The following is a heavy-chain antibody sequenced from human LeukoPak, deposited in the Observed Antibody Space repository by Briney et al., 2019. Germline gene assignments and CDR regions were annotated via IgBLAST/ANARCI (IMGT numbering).Heavy chain of an antibody. CDR3: ARLTYDILTGAPGSMDV. V-gene: IGHV5-51*01. J-gene: IGHJ6*03. D-gene: IGHD3-9*01. Sequence: RGESLKISCKGSGYSFTSYWIGWVRQVPGKGLEWMGIIYPGDSDTRYSPSFQGQVTISADKSISTAYLQWSSLKASDTAMYYCARLTYDILTGAPGSMDVWGKGTTVTVSS. CDR2: IYPGDSDT. CDR1: GYSFTSYW.